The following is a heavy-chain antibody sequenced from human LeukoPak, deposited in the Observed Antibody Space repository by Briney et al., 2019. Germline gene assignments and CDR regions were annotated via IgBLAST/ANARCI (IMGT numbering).Heavy chain of an antibody. J-gene: IGHJ3*02. Sequence: RVASVKVSCKASGGTFSSYAISWVRQGPGQGLEWMGGIIPIFGTANYAQKFQGRVTITTDESTSTAYMELSSLRSEDTAVYYCARAAWGAFDIWGQGTMVTVSS. CDR2: IIPIFGTA. CDR3: ARAAWGAFDI. D-gene: IGHD3-16*01. V-gene: IGHV1-69*05. CDR1: GGTFSSYA.